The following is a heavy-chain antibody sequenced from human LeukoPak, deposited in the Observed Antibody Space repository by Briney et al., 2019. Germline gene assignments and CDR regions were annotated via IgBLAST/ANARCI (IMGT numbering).Heavy chain of an antibody. CDR1: GFTFSDYY. CDR2: ISSSGSTI. CDR3: ARGAYSGSYYISSGWFDP. J-gene: IGHJ5*02. D-gene: IGHD1-26*01. Sequence: GGSLRLSCAAPGFTFSDYYMSWIRQAPGKGLEWVSYISSSGSTIYYADSVKGRFTISRDNAKNSLYLQMNSLRAEDTAVYYCARGAYSGSYYISSGWFDPWGQGTLVTVSS. V-gene: IGHV3-11*04.